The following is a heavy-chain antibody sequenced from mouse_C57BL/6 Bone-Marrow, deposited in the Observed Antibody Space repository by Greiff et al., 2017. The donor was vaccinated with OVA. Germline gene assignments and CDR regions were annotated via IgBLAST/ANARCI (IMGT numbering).Heavy chain of an antibody. Sequence: EVKLVESGGGLVKPGGSLKLSCAASGFTFSSYAMSWVRQTPEKRLEWVATISDGGSYTYYPDNVKGRFTLSRDNAKNNLYLQMSHLKSEDTAMDYCARGGPLLFAYWGQGTLVTVSA. CDR1: GFTFSSYA. V-gene: IGHV5-4*03. J-gene: IGHJ3*01. D-gene: IGHD2-10*01. CDR3: ARGGPLLFAY. CDR2: ISDGGSYT.